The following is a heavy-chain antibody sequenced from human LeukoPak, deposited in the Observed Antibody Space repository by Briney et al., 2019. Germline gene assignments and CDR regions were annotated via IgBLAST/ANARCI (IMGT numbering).Heavy chain of an antibody. CDR1: GYSFTSYW. CDR2: IYPGDSDT. J-gene: IGHJ5*02. Sequence: GESLKISCKGSGYSFTSYWIGWVRQMPGKGLEWMGIIYPGDSDTRYSPSFQGQVTISADKSISTAYLQWSSLKASDTAMYYCARRDGSGSYRDYNWFDPWGQGILVTVSS. D-gene: IGHD3-10*01. V-gene: IGHV5-51*01. CDR3: ARRDGSGSYRDYNWFDP.